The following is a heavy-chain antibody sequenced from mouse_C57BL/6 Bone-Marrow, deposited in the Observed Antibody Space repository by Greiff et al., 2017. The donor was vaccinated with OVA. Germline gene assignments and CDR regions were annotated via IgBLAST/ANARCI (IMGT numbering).Heavy chain of an antibody. J-gene: IGHJ3*01. CDR1: GFTFSDYG. CDR3: AREDRFAY. V-gene: IGHV5-17*01. CDR2: ISSGSSTI. Sequence: EVQLVESGGGLVKPGGSLKLSCAASGFTFSDYGMHWVRQAPEKGLEWVAYISSGSSTIYYADTVKGRFTISRDNAKNTLFLQMTSLRSEDTAMYYCAREDRFAYWGQGTLVTVSA.